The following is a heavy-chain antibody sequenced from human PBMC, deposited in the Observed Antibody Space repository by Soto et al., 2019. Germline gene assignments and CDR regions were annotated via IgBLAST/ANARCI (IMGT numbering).Heavy chain of an antibody. CDR1: GYTFTSYG. D-gene: IGHD3-22*01. Sequence: ASVKVSCKASGYTFTSYGISWVRQAPGQGLEWMGWISAYNGNTNYAQKLQGRVTMTTDTSTSTAYMELRSLRSDDTAVYYCARVSRPTYYYDSSGYSHPFDYWGQ. CDR3: ARVSRPTYYYDSSGYSHPFDY. CDR2: ISAYNGNT. V-gene: IGHV1-18*04. J-gene: IGHJ4*01.